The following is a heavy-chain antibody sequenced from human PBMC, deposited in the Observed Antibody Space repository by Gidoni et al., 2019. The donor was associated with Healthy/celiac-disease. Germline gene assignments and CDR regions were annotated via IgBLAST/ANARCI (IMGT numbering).Heavy chain of an antibody. J-gene: IGHJ4*02. V-gene: IGHV4-4*02. Sequence: QVQLQESGPGLVKPSGTLSLTCAVSGGSISSSNWWSWVRQPPGKGLEWIGEIYHSGSTNYNPSLKSRVTISVDKSKNQFSLKLSSVTAADTAVYYCARAPEWPYDYVWGSYRGPFDYWGQGTLVTVSS. CDR2: IYHSGST. CDR3: ARAPEWPYDYVWGSYRGPFDY. CDR1: GGSISSSNW. D-gene: IGHD3-16*02.